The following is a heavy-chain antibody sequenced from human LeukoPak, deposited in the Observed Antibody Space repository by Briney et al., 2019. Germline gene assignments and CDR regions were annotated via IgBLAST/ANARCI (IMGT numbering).Heavy chain of an antibody. CDR2: ISSSSSYI. Sequence: GGSLRLSCAASGFTVSSNYMNWVRQAPGKGLEWVSSISSSSSYIYYADSVKGRFTISRDNAKNSLYLQMNSLRAEDTAVYYCARDGKGMATIDYWGQGTLVTVSS. J-gene: IGHJ4*02. CDR3: ARDGKGMATIDY. V-gene: IGHV3-21*01. CDR1: GFTVSSNY. D-gene: IGHD5-24*01.